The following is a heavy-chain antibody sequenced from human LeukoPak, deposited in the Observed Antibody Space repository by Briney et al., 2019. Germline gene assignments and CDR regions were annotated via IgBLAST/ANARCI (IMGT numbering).Heavy chain of an antibody. CDR3: AKPLTAMVIDY. CDR1: GFTFSSYG. D-gene: IGHD5-18*01. V-gene: IGHV3-30*18. CDR2: ISYDGSNK. J-gene: IGHJ4*02. Sequence: GGSLRLSCAAAGFTFSSYGMHWVRQAPGKGLEWVAVISYDGSNKYYADSVKGRFTISRDNSKNTLYLQMNSLRAEDTAVYYCAKPLTAMVIDYWGQGTLVTVSS.